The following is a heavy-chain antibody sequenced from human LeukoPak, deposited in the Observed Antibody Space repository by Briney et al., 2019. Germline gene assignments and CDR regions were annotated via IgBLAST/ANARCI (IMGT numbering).Heavy chain of an antibody. Sequence: ASVKVSCKASGYTFTAYYIHWVRQAPGQGLEGMGWVNANSGGTNYAQKFQGRVTMTRDTSITTAYMELSSLRSDDTAVYYCTTIVATYDSTWYYYYMDVWGKGTTVTVSS. CDR1: GYTFTAYY. CDR3: TTIVATYDSTWYYYYMDV. J-gene: IGHJ6*03. CDR2: VNANSGGT. D-gene: IGHD5-12*01. V-gene: IGHV1-2*02.